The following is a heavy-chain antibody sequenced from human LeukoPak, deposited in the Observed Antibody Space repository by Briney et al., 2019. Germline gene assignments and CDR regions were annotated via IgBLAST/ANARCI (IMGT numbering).Heavy chain of an antibody. V-gene: IGHV3-73*01. CDR3: TRHSDKYCSGAGCYVYNFYGMDV. CDR1: GLSFSGSA. Sequence: GGSLRLSCAASGLSFSGSAMPWVRQASGRGLEWLGRIRSKANSYVTAYAASVNGRFIISRDDSRNTAYLQMNSLQTEDTAVYYCTRHSDKYCSGAGCYVYNFYGMDVWGQGTTVTASS. CDR2: IRSKANSYVT. J-gene: IGHJ6*02. D-gene: IGHD2-15*01.